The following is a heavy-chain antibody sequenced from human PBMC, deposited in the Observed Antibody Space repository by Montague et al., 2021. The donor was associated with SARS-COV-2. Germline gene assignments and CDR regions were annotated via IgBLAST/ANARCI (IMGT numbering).Heavy chain of an antibody. CDR1: GFTFSRYW. Sequence: SLRLSCAASGFTFSRYWMSWVRQTPGKGLEWVANIKPDGGEKHYVDSVKGRFTISRDNAKNSLNLQMDSLRAEDTALYYCARDSRIVGATGGMDVWGQGTRSSSR. J-gene: IGHJ6*02. D-gene: IGHD1-26*01. CDR2: IKPDGGEK. CDR3: ARDSRIVGATGGMDV. V-gene: IGHV3-7*03.